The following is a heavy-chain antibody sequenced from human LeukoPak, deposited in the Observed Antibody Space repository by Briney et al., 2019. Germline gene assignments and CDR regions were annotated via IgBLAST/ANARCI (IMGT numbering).Heavy chain of an antibody. CDR2: VSYDGNIQ. D-gene: IGHD3-10*01. Sequence: GGSLRLSCAASGSTFSSYAMHWVRQAPGKGLEWVAVVSYDGNIQDYTDSVKGRFFISRDDSKTTMYLQMNSLRVDDTALYFCARGPDPVVRGPRRAFDLWGQGTMVTVSS. V-gene: IGHV3-30-3*01. J-gene: IGHJ3*01. CDR1: GSTFSSYA. CDR3: ARGPDPVVRGPRRAFDL.